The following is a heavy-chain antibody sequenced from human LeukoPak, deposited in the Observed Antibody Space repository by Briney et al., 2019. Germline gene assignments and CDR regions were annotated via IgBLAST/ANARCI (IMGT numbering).Heavy chain of an antibody. V-gene: IGHV4-61*02. D-gene: IGHD4-23*01. CDR1: GGSVSTGSYY. Sequence: SETLSLTCTVSGGSVSTGSYYWSWVRQPAGKGLEWVGRIYPSGSTNCNPSLKSRVTMSVDTSKNQFSLKLSSVTAADTALYFCARGPYGGKSMYYFDDWGQGTLVTVSS. CDR3: ARGPYGGKSMYYFDD. J-gene: IGHJ4*02. CDR2: IYPSGST.